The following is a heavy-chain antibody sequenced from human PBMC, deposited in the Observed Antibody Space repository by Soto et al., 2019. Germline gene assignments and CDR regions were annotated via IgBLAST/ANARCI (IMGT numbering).Heavy chain of an antibody. Sequence: GESLKISCKGSGYSFPNYWIGWVRQMPGKGLEWMGVIYPDDSDIRYSPSFQGQVTISADKSISTAYLQWSSLKASDTAMYYCATTASYSSGWYADSYWGQGTVVTVSS. D-gene: IGHD6-19*01. V-gene: IGHV5-51*01. J-gene: IGHJ4*02. CDR2: IYPDDSDI. CDR1: GYSFPNYW. CDR3: ATTASYSSGWYADSY.